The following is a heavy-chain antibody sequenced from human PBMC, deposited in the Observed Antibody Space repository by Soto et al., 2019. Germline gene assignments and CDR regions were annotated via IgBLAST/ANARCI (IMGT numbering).Heavy chain of an antibody. CDR2: INHSGST. Sequence: QVQLQQWGAGLLKPSETLSLTCAVYGGSFSGYYWSWIRQPPGEGLEWIGEINHSGSTNYNPSLKSRVTISVDTSKNQFSLKLSSVTAADTAVYYCARGRGRRASVDYWGQGTLVTVSS. CDR3: ARGRGRRASVDY. V-gene: IGHV4-34*01. J-gene: IGHJ4*02. CDR1: GGSFSGYY.